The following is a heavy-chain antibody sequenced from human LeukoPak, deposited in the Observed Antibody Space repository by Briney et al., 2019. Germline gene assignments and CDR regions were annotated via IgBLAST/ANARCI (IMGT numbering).Heavy chain of an antibody. CDR1: DFKFGDYY. CDR2: ISASSKTK. V-gene: IGHV3-11*01. Sequence: PGGSLRLSCFFPDFKFGDYYMSWIRQAPGKGLEWVAYISASSKTKYYSDSVKGRFTVSRDNTNNSLHLQMNDLRVEDTAVYFCARDARFEELLLDLWGQGTLVTVSS. J-gene: IGHJ4*02. CDR3: ARDARFEELLLDL. D-gene: IGHD3-10*01.